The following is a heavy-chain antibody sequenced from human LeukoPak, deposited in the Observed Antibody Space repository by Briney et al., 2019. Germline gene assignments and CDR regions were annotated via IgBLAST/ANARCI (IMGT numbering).Heavy chain of an antibody. Sequence: SETLYVTRTVPGGSINSYYWSWIRPRPGKGLGWIGYIYYSGSTYNPSLKSRVTISIDTSKNQFSLKLSSVTAADTAVYYCARHSPIHYYYYGMDVWAKGPRSPSP. V-gene: IGHV4-59*08. CDR1: GGSINSYY. CDR3: ARHSPIHYYYYGMDV. J-gene: IGHJ6*02. D-gene: IGHD2-2*02. CDR2: IYYSGST.